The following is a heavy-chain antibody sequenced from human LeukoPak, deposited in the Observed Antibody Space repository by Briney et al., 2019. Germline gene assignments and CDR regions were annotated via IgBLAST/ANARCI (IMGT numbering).Heavy chain of an antibody. CDR3: ASPGVYCSGGSCYSVGLYGMDV. V-gene: IGHV4-34*01. D-gene: IGHD2-15*01. J-gene: IGHJ6*02. CDR2: INHSGST. Sequence: SETLSLTCAVYGGSFSGYYWSWIRQPPGKGLEWIGEINHSGSTNYNPSLKSRVTISVDTSKNQFSLKLSSVTAADTAVYYCASPGVYCSGGSCYSVGLYGMDVWCQGTTLTVSS. CDR1: GGSFSGYY.